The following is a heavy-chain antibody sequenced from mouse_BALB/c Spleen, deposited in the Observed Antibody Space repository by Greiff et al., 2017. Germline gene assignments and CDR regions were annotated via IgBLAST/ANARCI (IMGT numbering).Heavy chain of an antibody. CDR2: IYPYNGGT. J-gene: IGHJ2*01. Sequence: EVKVEESGPELVKPGASVKISRKASGYTFTDYNMHWVKQSHGKSLEWIGYIYPYNGGTGYNQKFKSKATLTVDNSSSTAYMELRSLTSEDSAVYYCARGDVNGFDYWGQGTTLTVSS. CDR1: GYTFTDYN. V-gene: IGHV1S29*02. CDR3: ARGDVNGFDY.